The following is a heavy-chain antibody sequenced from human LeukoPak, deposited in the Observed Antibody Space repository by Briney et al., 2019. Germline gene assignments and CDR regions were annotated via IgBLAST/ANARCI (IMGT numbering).Heavy chain of an antibody. D-gene: IGHD3-10*01. CDR1: GFTVSSNY. CDR2: IYSGGST. J-gene: IGHJ4*02. Sequence: GGSLRLSCAASGFTVSSNYMSWVRQAPGKGLEWVSVIYSGGSTYYADSVKGRFTISRDNSKNTLYLQMNSLRAEDTAVYYCARGGSGSYYISFDYWGQGTLVSVSS. CDR3: ARGGSGSYYISFDY. V-gene: IGHV3-66*01.